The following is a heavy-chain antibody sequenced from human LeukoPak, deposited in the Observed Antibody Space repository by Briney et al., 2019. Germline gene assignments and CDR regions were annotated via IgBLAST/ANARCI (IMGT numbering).Heavy chain of an antibody. V-gene: IGHV1-69*04. CDR2: IIPILGIA. D-gene: IGHD3-16*02. Sequence: GASVKVSCKASGGTFSSYAISWVRQAPGQGLEWMGRIIPILGIANYAQKFQGRVTITADKSTSTAYMELSSLRSEDTAVYYCARAGYFGGVIANFDYWGQGTLVTVSS. J-gene: IGHJ4*02. CDR1: GGTFSSYA. CDR3: ARAGYFGGVIANFDY.